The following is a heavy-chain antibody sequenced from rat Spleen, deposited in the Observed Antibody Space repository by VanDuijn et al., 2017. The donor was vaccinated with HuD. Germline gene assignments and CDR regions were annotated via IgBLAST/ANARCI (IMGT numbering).Heavy chain of an antibody. CDR3: AWVITTPDYFDY. J-gene: IGHJ2*01. CDR2: IKAKSNNYAT. CDR1: GFTFSTAW. V-gene: IGHV6-6*01. D-gene: IGHD1-10*01. Sequence: EVQVLESGGGLVQPGNSLKLSCATSGFTFSTAWMYWYRQFPEKRLEWVARIKAKSNNYATDYTESVKERFTISRDDSKSSIYLQMNNLKEEDTAIYYCAWVITTPDYFDYWGQGVMVTVSS.